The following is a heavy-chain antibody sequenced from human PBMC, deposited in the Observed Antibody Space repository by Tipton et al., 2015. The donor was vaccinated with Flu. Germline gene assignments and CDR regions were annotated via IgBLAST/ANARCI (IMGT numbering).Heavy chain of an antibody. J-gene: IGHJ4*02. CDR2: IYPEDSDA. CDR3: ARSSRWEQLLYFDF. Sequence: VQLVQSGTEVKKPGESLKISCQASGYSFDTYWIGWVRQMPGKGLEWMGIIYPEDSDARYSPSFQGQATISVDRSVSSAFLQLNSLKASDTAIYYCARSSRWEQLLYFDFWGQGTLVTVSS. D-gene: IGHD1-26*01. CDR1: GYSFDTYW. V-gene: IGHV5-51*03.